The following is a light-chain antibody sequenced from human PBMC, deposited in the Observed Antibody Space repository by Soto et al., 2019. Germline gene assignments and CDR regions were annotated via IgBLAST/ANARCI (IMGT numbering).Light chain of an antibody. J-gene: IGKJ1*01. Sequence: DIQMTQSPSSLSASVGDRVTITCRASQSISSYLNWYQQKPGKAPKVLIYDASSLQSGVPSRFSGSGTGTDFTLTISSLQPEDFATYYCQPSYSMSWTFGQGTKVEIK. V-gene: IGKV1-39*01. CDR2: DAS. CDR3: QPSYSMSWT. CDR1: QSISSY.